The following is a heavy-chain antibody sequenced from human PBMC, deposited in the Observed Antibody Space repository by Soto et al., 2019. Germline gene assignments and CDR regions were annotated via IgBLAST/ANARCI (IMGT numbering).Heavy chain of an antibody. CDR3: ARVGQQLELYGMDV. J-gene: IGHJ6*02. V-gene: IGHV1-69*02. D-gene: IGHD6-13*01. Sequence: QVQLVQSGAEVKKPGSLVKVSCKASGGTFSSYTISWVRQAPGQGLEWMGRIIPILGIANYAQKFQGRVTITADKSTSTAYMELSSLRSEDTAVYYCARVGQQLELYGMDVWGQGTTVTVSS. CDR2: IIPILGIA. CDR1: GGTFSSYT.